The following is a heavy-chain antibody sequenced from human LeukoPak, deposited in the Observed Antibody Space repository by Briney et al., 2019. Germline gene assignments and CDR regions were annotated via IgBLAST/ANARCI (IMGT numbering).Heavy chain of an antibody. CDR2: IDWDGDK. V-gene: IGHV2-70*11. CDR3: ARKGSAWNYFDY. J-gene: IGHJ4*02. D-gene: IGHD6-19*01. CDR1: GFSLSTSGMC. Sequence: SGPTLVNPTQTLTLTCTFSGFSLSTSGMCVSWIRQPPGKALEWLARIDWDGDKWYSTSLKTRLTISKDTSKNQVVLTMTNMDPVDTATYYCARKGSAWNYFDYWGQGALVTDSS.